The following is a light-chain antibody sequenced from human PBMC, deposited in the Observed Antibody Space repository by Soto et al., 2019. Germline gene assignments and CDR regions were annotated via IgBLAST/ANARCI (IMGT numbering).Light chain of an antibody. J-gene: IGKJ1*01. Sequence: DVVMTQSPDSLAVSLGERATINCKSSQSLLYSSNSKNYLAWYQRKPGQPPKLLIYWASTRESGVPDRFSGSGSGTDFTLTISSLQAEDVAVYYCQQYLSIHRTFGQGTKVEIK. CDR2: WAS. V-gene: IGKV4-1*01. CDR3: QQYLSIHRT. CDR1: QSLLYSSNSKNY.